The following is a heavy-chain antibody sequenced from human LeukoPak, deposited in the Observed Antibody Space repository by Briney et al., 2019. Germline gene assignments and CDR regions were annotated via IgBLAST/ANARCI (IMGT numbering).Heavy chain of an antibody. D-gene: IGHD6-19*01. V-gene: IGHV4-4*07. CDR2: VSTTGSP. J-gene: IGHJ4*02. CDR1: GGSLKSNY. CDR3: AREAGISSVRPLDY. Sequence: SETLSLTCSVSGGSLKSNYWTWIRQPAGKGLEWIGRVSTTGSPNYNGFLKSRLTMSLDTSKNQFSLKLSSVTAADAAVYYCAREAGISSVRPLDYWGQGTLVTVSS.